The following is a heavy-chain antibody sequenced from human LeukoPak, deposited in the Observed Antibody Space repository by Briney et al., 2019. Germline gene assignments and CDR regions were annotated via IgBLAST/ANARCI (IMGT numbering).Heavy chain of an antibody. J-gene: IGHJ4*02. Sequence: PSETLSLTCAVYGGSFSGYYWSWLRQPPGKGLEWIGEINHSGSTNYNPSLKSRVTISVDTSKNQFSLKLSSVTAADTAVYYCAKNMVRGVIMSSSFDYWGQGTLVTVSS. CDR1: GGSFSGYY. CDR2: INHSGST. D-gene: IGHD3-10*01. CDR3: AKNMVRGVIMSSSFDY. V-gene: IGHV4-34*01.